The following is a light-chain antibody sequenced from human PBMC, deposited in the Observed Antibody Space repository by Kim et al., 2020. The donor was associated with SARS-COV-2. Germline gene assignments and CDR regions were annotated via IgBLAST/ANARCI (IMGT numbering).Light chain of an antibody. J-gene: IGKJ4*01. Sequence: ATGARATHSCRASQSVSSNLAWYQQKPGQAPRHLIYGASTRATGIPARSSGSGSGTEFTLTISSLQSEDFAVYYCQQYNNWHPLTFGGGTKVDIK. V-gene: IGKV3-15*01. CDR2: GAS. CDR1: QSVSSN. CDR3: QQYNNWHPLT.